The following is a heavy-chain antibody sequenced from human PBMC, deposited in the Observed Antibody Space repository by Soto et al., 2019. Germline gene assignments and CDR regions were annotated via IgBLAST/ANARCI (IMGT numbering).Heavy chain of an antibody. V-gene: IGHV3-21*01. Sequence: PGGSLRLSCAASGFTFSSYSMNWVRQAPGKGLEWVSSISSSSSYIYYADSVKGRFTISRDNAKNSLYLQMNSLRAEDTAVYYCAGVQWLVRVGANWFDPWGQGTLVTVSS. D-gene: IGHD6-19*01. J-gene: IGHJ5*02. CDR1: GFTFSSYS. CDR3: AGVQWLVRVGANWFDP. CDR2: ISSSSSYI.